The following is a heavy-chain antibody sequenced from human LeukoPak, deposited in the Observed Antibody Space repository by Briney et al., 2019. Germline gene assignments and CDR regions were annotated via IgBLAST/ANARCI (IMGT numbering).Heavy chain of an antibody. D-gene: IGHD6-13*01. CDR1: GFTFSSYG. Sequence: QSGGSLRLSCAASGFTFSSYGMHWVRQAPGKGLEWVAVIWYDGSNKYYADSVKGRFTISRDNSKNTLYLQMNSLRAEDTAVYYCASLAYSGYSSSSPDYWGQGTLVTVSS. V-gene: IGHV3-33*01. CDR3: ASLAYSGYSSSSPDY. J-gene: IGHJ4*02. CDR2: IWYDGSNK.